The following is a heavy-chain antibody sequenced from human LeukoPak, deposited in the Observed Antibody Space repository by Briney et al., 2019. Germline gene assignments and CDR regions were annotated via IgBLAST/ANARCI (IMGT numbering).Heavy chain of an antibody. J-gene: IGHJ4*02. V-gene: IGHV1-18*01. CDR3: ARVGATGTTSPFDY. Sequence: GASVKLSCKASGYTFTSYGISWVRHAPGQGLEWMEWISAYNGNTNYAQKLKGRVTMTTDTSTSTAYMELGSLRSDDTAVYYCARVGATGTTSPFDYWGQGTLVTVSS. CDR2: ISAYNGNT. CDR1: GYTFTSYG. D-gene: IGHD1-1*01.